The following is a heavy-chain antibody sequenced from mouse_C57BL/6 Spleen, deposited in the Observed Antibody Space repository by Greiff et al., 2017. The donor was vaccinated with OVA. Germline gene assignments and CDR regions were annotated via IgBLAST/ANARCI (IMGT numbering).Heavy chain of an antibody. CDR2: IHPTSGST. J-gene: IGHJ1*03. CDR1: GYTFTSYW. V-gene: IGHV1-64*01. Sequence: QVQLQQPGAELVKPGASVKLSCTASGYTFTSYWMHWVKQRPGQGLEWIGMIHPTSGSTTSNEKFKSKATLTLDKSSSTAYLQLSSLTSEDSAVKYCARPSDVWWYFDVWGTGTTVTVSS. CDR3: ARPSDVWWYFDV.